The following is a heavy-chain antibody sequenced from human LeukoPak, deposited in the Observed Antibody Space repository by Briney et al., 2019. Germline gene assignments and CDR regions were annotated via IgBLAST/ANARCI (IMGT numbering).Heavy chain of an antibody. CDR2: ISNSGGST. Sequence: PGGSLRLSCAASGFTFSSYAMSWVRQAPGKGLEWVSVISNSGGSTFYADSVKGRFTISRDNSKNTLYLQMNSLRAEDTAVYYCARQVSYSLDVWGQGTTVTVSS. CDR1: GFTFSSYA. J-gene: IGHJ6*02. V-gene: IGHV3-23*01. CDR3: ARQVSYSLDV.